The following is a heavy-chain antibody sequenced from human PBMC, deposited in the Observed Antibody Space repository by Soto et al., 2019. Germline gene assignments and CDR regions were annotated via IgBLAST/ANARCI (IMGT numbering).Heavy chain of an antibody. D-gene: IGHD4-4*01. CDR2: IYYSGST. V-gene: IGHV4-59*01. Sequence: PSETLSLTCTVYGGSISSYYWSWIRQPPGKGLEWIGYIYYSGSTNYNPSLKSRVTISVDTSKNQFSLKLSSVTAADTAVYYCARVTVTTPYFDYWGQGTLVTVSS. CDR3: ARVTVTTPYFDY. J-gene: IGHJ4*02. CDR1: GGSISSYY.